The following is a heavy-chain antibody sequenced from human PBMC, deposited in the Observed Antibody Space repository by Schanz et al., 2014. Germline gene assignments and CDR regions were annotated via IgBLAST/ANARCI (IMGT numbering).Heavy chain of an antibody. CDR1: GYTFTTYF. CDR2: FNPSDSRT. V-gene: IGHV1-46*01. D-gene: IGHD1-26*01. CDR3: ARGFLASGGKTFDC. J-gene: IGHJ4*02. Sequence: QVQLVQSGAEVKTPGASVMISCKTSGYTFTTYFIHWVRQAPGQGLEWMGLFNPSDSRTYFAQNFLGRLTMTRDTSTNTVYMNLSSLTSADTAVYYCARGFLASGGKTFDCWGQGTLVTVSS.